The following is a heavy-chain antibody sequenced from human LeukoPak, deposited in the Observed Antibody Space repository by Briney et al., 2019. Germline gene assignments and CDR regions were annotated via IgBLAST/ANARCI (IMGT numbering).Heavy chain of an antibody. V-gene: IGHV3-48*01. CDR2: SSSSSSTI. D-gene: IGHD3-3*01. J-gene: IGHJ4*02. Sequence: GGSLRLSCAASGFTFSSYSMNWVRQAPGKGLEWVSYSSSSSSTIYYADSVKGRFTISRDNAKNSLYLQMNSLRAEDTAVYYCARAPHYDFWSGYYTPFDYWGQGTLVTVSS. CDR3: ARAPHYDFWSGYYTPFDY. CDR1: GFTFSSYS.